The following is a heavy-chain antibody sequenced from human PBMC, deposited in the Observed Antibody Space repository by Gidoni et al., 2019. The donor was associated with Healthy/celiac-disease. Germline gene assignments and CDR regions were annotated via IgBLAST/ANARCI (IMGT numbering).Heavy chain of an antibody. CDR1: RFTFSSYW. D-gene: IGHD4-17*01. CDR2: INSDGSST. CDR3: ARDLRTVTNYYYGMDV. Sequence: EVQLVEAGGGIVRPGGALRLSCAASRFTFSSYWKHWVRQAPGKGLVWVARINSDGSSTSYADSVKGRFTISRDNAKNTLYLQMNSLRAEDTAVYYCARDLRTVTNYYYGMDVWGQGTTVTVSS. V-gene: IGHV3-74*01. J-gene: IGHJ6*02.